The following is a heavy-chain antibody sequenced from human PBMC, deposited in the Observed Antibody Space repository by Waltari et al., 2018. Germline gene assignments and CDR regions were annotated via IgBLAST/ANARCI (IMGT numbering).Heavy chain of an antibody. V-gene: IGHV1-8*03. D-gene: IGHD2-15*01. CDR3: ARGVGGTIYYYYMDV. J-gene: IGHJ6*03. CDR1: GYTFTNYD. CDR2: INGNRGNR. Sequence: QVQLVQSGAEVKKPGASVKVSCKATGYTFTNYDVSWVRLATGQGLEWLGWINGNRGNRAQAQKFQGRVTFTRNISISTVYMELSSLRSEDTAVYFCARGVGGTIYYYYMDVWGKGTTVTVSS.